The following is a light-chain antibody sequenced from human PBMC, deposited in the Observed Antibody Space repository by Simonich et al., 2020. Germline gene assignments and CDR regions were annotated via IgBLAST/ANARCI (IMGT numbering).Light chain of an antibody. J-gene: IGLJ2*01. CDR3: SSYTSSSTLV. CDR1: SSDVCGYNY. CDR2: DVS. Sequence: QSALTQPASVSGSPGLSITISCTGTSSDVCGYNYVSWYQQHPGKAPKLMIYDVSNRPSGVSNRFSGSKSGNTASLTISGLQAEDEADYYCSSYTSSSTLVFGGGTKLTVL. V-gene: IGLV2-14*01.